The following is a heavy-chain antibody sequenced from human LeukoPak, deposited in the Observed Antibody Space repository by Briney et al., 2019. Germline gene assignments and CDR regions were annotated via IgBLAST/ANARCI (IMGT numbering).Heavy chain of an antibody. Sequence: GGSLRLSCAASGFKFSDFWMTWVRQTPGKGLEWVANIKEDGSEEYHVDSVKGRFTISRDNAKNSLYLQMNSLRAEDTAVYYCARDQHDYSNSKVPSDDAFDIWGQGTMVTVSS. CDR2: IKEDGSEE. CDR3: ARDQHDYSNSKVPSDDAFDI. D-gene: IGHD4-11*01. CDR1: GFKFSDFW. V-gene: IGHV3-7*01. J-gene: IGHJ3*02.